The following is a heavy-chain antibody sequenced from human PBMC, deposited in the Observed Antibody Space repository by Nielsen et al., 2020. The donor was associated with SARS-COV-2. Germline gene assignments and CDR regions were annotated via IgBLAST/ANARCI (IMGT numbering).Heavy chain of an antibody. CDR2: IGTTGNTM. J-gene: IGHJ4*02. D-gene: IGHD2-2*01. CDR1: GVTLSYSE. CDR3: ARGLTSTDY. Sequence: GESLKISCAASGVTLSYSEMNWVRQAPGKGLEWLSFIGTTGNTMYNADSVRGRFTISTDNSKNTLYLQMNSLRAEDTALYYCARGLTSTDYWGQGTLVTVSS. V-gene: IGHV3-48*03.